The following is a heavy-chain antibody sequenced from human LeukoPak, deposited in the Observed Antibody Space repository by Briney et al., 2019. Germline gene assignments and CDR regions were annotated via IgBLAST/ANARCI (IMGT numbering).Heavy chain of an antibody. CDR2: FDPEEGET. CDR3: ATVKAAAWYGARSYYFDY. Sequence: ASVKVSCKVSGYTLTELSMHWVRQAPGKGLEWMGGFDPEEGETIYAQKFQGRITMTEDTSTETAYTELSSLRSEDTAVYYCATVKAAAWYGARSYYFDYWGQGTLVTVSS. D-gene: IGHD6-13*01. V-gene: IGHV1-24*01. CDR1: GYTLTELS. J-gene: IGHJ4*02.